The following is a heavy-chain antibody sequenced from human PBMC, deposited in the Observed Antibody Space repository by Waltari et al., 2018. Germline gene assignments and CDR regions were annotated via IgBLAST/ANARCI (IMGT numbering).Heavy chain of an antibody. CDR1: GFSLSTSGVG. Sequence: QITLKESGPTLVKPTQTLTLTCTSSGFSLSTSGVGVGWIRQPPGKALEWLALIYWNDDKRYSPSLKSRLTITKDTSKNQVVLTMTNMDPVDTATYYCARTYCSSTSCYIFFDYWGQGTLVTVSS. J-gene: IGHJ4*02. CDR2: IYWNDDK. V-gene: IGHV2-5*01. CDR3: ARTYCSSTSCYIFFDY. D-gene: IGHD2-2*02.